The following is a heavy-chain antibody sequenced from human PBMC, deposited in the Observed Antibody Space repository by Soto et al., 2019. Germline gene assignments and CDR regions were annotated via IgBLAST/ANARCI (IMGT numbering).Heavy chain of an antibody. CDR2: ISSSSSTI. J-gene: IGHJ4*02. V-gene: IGHV3-48*01. D-gene: IGHD6-6*01. CDR1: RFTFSSYS. Sequence: GGSLRLSCAASRFTFSSYSMNWVRQAPGKGLEWVSYISSSSSTIHYADSVKGRFTISRDNAKNSLYLQMNSLRAEDTAVYYCARVNSSSSRIFDYWGQGTLVTVSS. CDR3: ARVNSSSSRIFDY.